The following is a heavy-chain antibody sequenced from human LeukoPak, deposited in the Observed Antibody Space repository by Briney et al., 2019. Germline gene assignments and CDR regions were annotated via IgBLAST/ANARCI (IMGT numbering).Heavy chain of an antibody. Sequence: GASVKVSCKASGYSFSDSGINWVRQAPGQGLEWMGWISAYSGNTYFAQKFQGRVTLTTDTSTRTGYMELRTLRSDDTAVYYCARGENPLDAFDIWGQGTMVTVSS. V-gene: IGHV1-18*01. CDR2: ISAYSGNT. J-gene: IGHJ3*02. CDR1: GYSFSDSG. CDR3: ARGENPLDAFDI.